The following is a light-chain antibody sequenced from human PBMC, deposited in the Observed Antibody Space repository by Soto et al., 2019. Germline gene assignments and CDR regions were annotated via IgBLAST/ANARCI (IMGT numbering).Light chain of an antibody. CDR3: AAWDDSLSGLVV. J-gene: IGLJ2*01. Sequence: QTVVTQPPSASATPGQRVTISCSGSSSNIGSNYVYWYQQFPGTAPKLLIYRNNQRPSAVPDRFSGSKSGTSASLAISGLRSEDEADYYCAAWDDSLSGLVVFGGGTKLTVL. CDR2: RNN. CDR1: SSNIGSNY. V-gene: IGLV1-47*01.